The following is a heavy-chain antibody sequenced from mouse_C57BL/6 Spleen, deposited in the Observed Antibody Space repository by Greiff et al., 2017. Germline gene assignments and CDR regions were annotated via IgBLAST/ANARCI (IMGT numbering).Heavy chain of an antibody. CDR3: ATLITTVVARGYYAMDY. J-gene: IGHJ4*01. D-gene: IGHD1-1*01. CDR1: GFNIKDYY. V-gene: IGHV14-2*01. CDR2: IDPEDGET. Sequence: VQLQQSGAELVKPGASVKLSCTASGFNIKDYYMHWVKQRTEQGLEWIGRIDPEDGETKYAPKFQGKATITADTSSITAYLQLSSLTSEDTAVYYCATLITTVVARGYYAMDYWGQGTSVTVSS.